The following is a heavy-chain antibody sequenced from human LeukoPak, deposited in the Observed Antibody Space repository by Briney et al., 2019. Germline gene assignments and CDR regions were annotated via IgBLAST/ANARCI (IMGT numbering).Heavy chain of an antibody. J-gene: IGHJ5*02. CDR2: IFYSGST. D-gene: IGHD2-2*01. Sequence: PSETLSLTCTVSGGSVNSGSYYWSWIRQPPGKGLEWIGYIFYSGSTNYNPSLKSRVTISIDTSKNQFSLKLSSVTAADTAVYYCARKPGYCSSTSCEKGASRFDPWGQGTLVTVSS. V-gene: IGHV4-61*01. CDR3: ARKPGYCSSTSCEKGASRFDP. CDR1: GGSVNSGSYY.